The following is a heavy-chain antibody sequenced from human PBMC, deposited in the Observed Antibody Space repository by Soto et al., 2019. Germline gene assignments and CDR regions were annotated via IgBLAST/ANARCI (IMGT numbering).Heavy chain of an antibody. V-gene: IGHV3-30-3*01. J-gene: IGHJ3*02. Sequence: PGGSLRLSCAASGFTFSSYAMHWVRQAPGKGLEWVAVISYDGSNKYYADSVKGRFTISRDNSKNTLYLQMNSLRAEDTAVYYCARAKWKDYGGNHGAFDIWGQGTMVTVSS. CDR1: GFTFSSYA. D-gene: IGHD4-17*01. CDR2: ISYDGSNK. CDR3: ARAKWKDYGGNHGAFDI.